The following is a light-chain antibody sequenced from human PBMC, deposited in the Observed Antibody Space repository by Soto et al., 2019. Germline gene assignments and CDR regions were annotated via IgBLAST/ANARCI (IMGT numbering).Light chain of an antibody. Sequence: EIVLTQSPATLCLSRGERAPKSCVASQSISSYLAWYKQRPDQAPRLLIYDASNRATGIPARFSGSGSGTDFTLTISSLEPEDFAVYYCQQRSNWPITFGQGTRLEIK. CDR2: DAS. J-gene: IGKJ5*01. CDR1: QSISSY. CDR3: QQRSNWPIT. V-gene: IGKV3-11*01.